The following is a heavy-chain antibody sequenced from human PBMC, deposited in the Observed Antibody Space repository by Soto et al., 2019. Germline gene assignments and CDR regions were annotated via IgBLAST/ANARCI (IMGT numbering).Heavy chain of an antibody. V-gene: IGHV5-51*01. D-gene: IGHD2-2*01. J-gene: IGHJ6*02. CDR1: GYSFTIYW. Sequence: PGESLKISCKCSGYSFTIYWIGWVRQMPGKGLEWMGTIYPGDSDTRYSPSFQGQVTISADKSISTDYLQWSSMKASDTDMYYCPRRTNYYYGMDVWGQGTTVTVSS. CDR3: PRRTNYYYGMDV. CDR2: IYPGDSDT.